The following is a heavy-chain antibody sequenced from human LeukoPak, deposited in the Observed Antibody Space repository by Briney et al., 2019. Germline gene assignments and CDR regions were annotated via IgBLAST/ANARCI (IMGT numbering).Heavy chain of an antibody. CDR1: GGSFSGYY. CDR3: ARGVYNRRDY. Sequence: SETLSLTCAVYGGSFSGYYWSWIRQPPGKGLEWIGEINHSGSTNYNPSLKSRVTISVDTSKNQFSLKLSSVTAADTAVYYCARGVYNRRDYWGQGTLVTVSS. J-gene: IGHJ4*02. V-gene: IGHV4-34*01. D-gene: IGHD1-1*01. CDR2: INHSGST.